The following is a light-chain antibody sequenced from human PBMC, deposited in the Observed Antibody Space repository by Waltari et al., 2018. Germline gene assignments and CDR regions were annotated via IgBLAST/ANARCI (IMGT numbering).Light chain of an antibody. V-gene: IGLV2-23*02. J-gene: IGLJ3*02. CDR1: SSDVGHYNL. Sequence: QSALTQPASVSGSPGQSITISCTGTSSDVGHYNLVSWYHQHPGKAPKLMIYDVSTRPSGVSYRFSGSKSGNTASLTISGLQAEDEADYYCCSYAGSSTCVFGGGTKLTVL. CDR2: DVS. CDR3: CSYAGSSTCV.